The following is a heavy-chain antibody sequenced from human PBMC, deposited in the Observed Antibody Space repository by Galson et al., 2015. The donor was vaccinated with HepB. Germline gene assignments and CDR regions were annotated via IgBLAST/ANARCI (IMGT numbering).Heavy chain of an antibody. CDR1: GYTFTGYY. V-gene: IGHV1-2*04. Sequence: SVKVSCKASGYTFTGYYMHWVRQAHGQGLEWMGWINPNSGGTNYAQKFQGWVAMTRDTSISTAYMDLSKLRSDDTAVYYCARSPDYYGSGSYPGVGAFDIWGQGTMVTVSS. J-gene: IGHJ3*02. CDR3: ARSPDYYGSGSYPGVGAFDI. D-gene: IGHD3-10*01. CDR2: INPNSGGT.